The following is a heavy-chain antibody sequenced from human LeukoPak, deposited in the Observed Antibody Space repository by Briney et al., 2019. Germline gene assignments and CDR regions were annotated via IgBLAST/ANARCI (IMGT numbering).Heavy chain of an antibody. V-gene: IGHV3-21*01. Sequence: GGSLRLSCAASGFTFSSYRINWVRQAPGKGLEWVSSISSSSSYIYYADSVKGRFTISRDNSKNTPFLQVNSLRAEDTAVYYCAKDARRTFGLSSGLYRGSYYFDYWGQGTLVTVSS. CDR2: ISSSSSYI. CDR1: GFTFSSYR. CDR3: AKDARRTFGLSSGLYRGSYYFDY. J-gene: IGHJ4*02. D-gene: IGHD6-19*01.